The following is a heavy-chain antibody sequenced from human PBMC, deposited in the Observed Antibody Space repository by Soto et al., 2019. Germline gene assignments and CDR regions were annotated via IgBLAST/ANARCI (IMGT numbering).Heavy chain of an antibody. CDR1: GGSFSGYY. Sequence: SETLSLTCAVYGGSFSGYYWSWIRQPPGKGLEWIGEINHSGSTNYNPSLKSRVTISVDTSKNQFSLKLSSVTAADTAVYYCARGPGPTGSAYYYYYGMDVWGQGTTVTVSS. V-gene: IGHV4-34*01. J-gene: IGHJ6*02. CDR2: INHSGST. D-gene: IGHD4-4*01. CDR3: ARGPGPTGSAYYYYYGMDV.